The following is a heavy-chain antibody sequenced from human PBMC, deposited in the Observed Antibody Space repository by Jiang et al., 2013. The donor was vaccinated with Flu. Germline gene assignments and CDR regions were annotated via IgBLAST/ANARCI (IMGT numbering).Heavy chain of an antibody. CDR3: ARALTWGKYGSNLYYFDY. CDR1: GFFVRNNY. D-gene: IGHD7-27*01. Sequence: GGLIQPGGSLRLSCAVSGFFVRNNYMTWVRQAPGKGLEWVSVIYSDGSTYYGDSVEGRFTISRDNSKNTVFLQMNSLRVDDTAVYYCARALTWGKYGSNLYYFDYWGQGTLVTVSS. J-gene: IGHJ4*02. V-gene: IGHV3-53*01. CDR2: IYSDGST.